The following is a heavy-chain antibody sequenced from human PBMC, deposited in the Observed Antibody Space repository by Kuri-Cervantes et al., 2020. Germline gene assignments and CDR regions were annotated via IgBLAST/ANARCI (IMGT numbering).Heavy chain of an antibody. Sequence: GESLKISCAASGFTFSSYAMSWVRQAPGKGLEWVSAISGSGGSTYYADSVKGRFTISRDNSKNTLYLQMNSLRAEDTAVYYCVRDRDLSILRYFDRPLSAFDPWGQGALVTVSS. CDR2: ISGSGGST. CDR3: VRDRDLSILRYFDRPLSAFDP. CDR1: GFTFSSYA. D-gene: IGHD3-9*01. V-gene: IGHV3-23*01. J-gene: IGHJ5*02.